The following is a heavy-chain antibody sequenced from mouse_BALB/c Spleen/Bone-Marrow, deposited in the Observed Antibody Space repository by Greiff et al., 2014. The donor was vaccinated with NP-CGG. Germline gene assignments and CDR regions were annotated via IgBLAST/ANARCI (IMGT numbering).Heavy chain of an antibody. CDR1: GFTFSNFG. J-gene: IGHJ2*01. CDR3: ARSRFYGNYFDY. Sequence: EVKVEESGGGLVQPGGSRKLSCAASGFTFSNFGMHCFRQSPEKGLEWVAFVSTGSTIIYYADTVKGRFTISRDNPENTLFMQMTSLRSEDTAIDYCARSRFYGNYFDYWGQGTTLTVSS. D-gene: IGHD2-1*01. CDR2: VSTGSTII. V-gene: IGHV5-17*02.